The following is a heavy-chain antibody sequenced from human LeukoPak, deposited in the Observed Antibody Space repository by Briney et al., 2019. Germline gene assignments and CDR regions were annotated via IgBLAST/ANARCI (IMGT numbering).Heavy chain of an antibody. CDR1: GFTFNSYA. D-gene: IGHD1/OR15-1a*01. V-gene: IGHV3-23*01. CDR2: IIGSGGTT. CDR3: AKYEQAYFDY. J-gene: IGHJ4*02. Sequence: GRSLRLSCAASGFTFNSYAMSWVRQAPGQGLEWVSSIIGSGGTTHYADSVKGRFTISRDNSRNTLYLQMNSLRAEDTAVYCCAKYEQAYFDYWGQGTLVTVSP.